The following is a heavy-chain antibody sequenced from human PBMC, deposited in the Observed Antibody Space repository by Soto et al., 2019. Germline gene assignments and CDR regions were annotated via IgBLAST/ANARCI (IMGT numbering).Heavy chain of an antibody. Sequence: QVQLQQWGAGLLKPSETLSLTCAVYGGSFGGYQWSWIRQPPGEGLEWIGEINQSGSTNYNRSLKSRVAISLDTSETQFSLRLNSLTAADTAVYYCVRAVPWRKSFDIWGLGTTVTVSS. CDR2: INQSGST. J-gene: IGHJ3*02. V-gene: IGHV4-34*01. CDR1: GGSFGGYQ. D-gene: IGHD1-1*01. CDR3: VRAVPWRKSFDI.